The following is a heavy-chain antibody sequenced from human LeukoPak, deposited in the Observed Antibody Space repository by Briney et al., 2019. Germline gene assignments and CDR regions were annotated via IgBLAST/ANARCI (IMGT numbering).Heavy chain of an antibody. J-gene: IGHJ5*02. Sequence: PSQTLSLTRTVSVGSISSGDYYCSWIRQPPGKGLEWIGYIYYSGSTYYNPSLKSRVTISVDTSKNQFSLKLSSVTAADTAVYYCATYYGDLNWFDPWGQGTLVTVSS. CDR1: VGSISSGDYY. D-gene: IGHD4-17*01. V-gene: IGHV4-30-4*01. CDR3: ATYYGDLNWFDP. CDR2: IYYSGST.